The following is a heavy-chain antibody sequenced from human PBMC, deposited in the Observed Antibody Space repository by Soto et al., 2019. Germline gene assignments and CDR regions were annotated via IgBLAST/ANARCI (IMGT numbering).Heavy chain of an antibody. CDR3: AKSPGGYDSNVV. Sequence: EVQLLESGGGLVQPGGSLRLSCAASGFTFSSYAMSWVRQAPGKGLEWVSAISGSGGSTYYAASVKGRFTISRDNSKNPLDLQMNSLRDEDTAVYYCAKSPGGYDSNVVWGQGTLVTVYS. D-gene: IGHD5-12*01. CDR1: GFTFSSYA. CDR2: ISGSGGST. V-gene: IGHV3-23*01. J-gene: IGHJ4*02.